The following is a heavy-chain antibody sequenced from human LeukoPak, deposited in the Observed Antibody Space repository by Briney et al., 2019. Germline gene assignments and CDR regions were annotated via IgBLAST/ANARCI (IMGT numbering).Heavy chain of an antibody. CDR1: GFTFSTYA. D-gene: IGHD2-15*01. CDR3: AEDVVVIVAAKPGI. Sequence: GGSLRLSCAASGFTFSTYAMSWVRQAPGKGLEWVSSISGSGDSTYYVNSVKGRFTISRDNSKNTVYLQMNSLRAEDTAIYYCAEDVVVIVAAKPGIWGQGTLVTVS. CDR2: ISGSGDST. V-gene: IGHV3-23*01. J-gene: IGHJ4*02.